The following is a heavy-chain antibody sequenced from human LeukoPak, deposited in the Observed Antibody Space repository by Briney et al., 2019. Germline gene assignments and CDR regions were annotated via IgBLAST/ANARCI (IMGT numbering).Heavy chain of an antibody. CDR1: GYTFTSYG. J-gene: IGHJ4*02. CDR2: ISAYNGNT. Sequence: ASVKVSCNASGYTFTSYGISWVRQAPGQGLEWMGWISAYNGNTNYAQKLQGRVTMTTDTSTSTAYMELRSLRSDDTAVYYCARDTAMVTAFDYWGQGTLVTVSS. CDR3: ARDTAMVTAFDY. V-gene: IGHV1-18*01. D-gene: IGHD5-18*01.